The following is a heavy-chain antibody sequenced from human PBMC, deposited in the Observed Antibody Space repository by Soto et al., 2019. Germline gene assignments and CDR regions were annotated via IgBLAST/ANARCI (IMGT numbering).Heavy chain of an antibody. J-gene: IGHJ5*02. CDR1: GFTFSDYD. CDR2: ISGSGRST. V-gene: IGHV3-23*01. CDR3: ARDRRGVLDP. Sequence: PGGSLRLSYAASGFTFSDYDMSWVRQGPGKGLAWVSAISGSGRSTYYADSVKGRFTISRDNSKNTLYLQMNSLRAEDTALYYCARDRRGVLDPWGQGIPVTVSS.